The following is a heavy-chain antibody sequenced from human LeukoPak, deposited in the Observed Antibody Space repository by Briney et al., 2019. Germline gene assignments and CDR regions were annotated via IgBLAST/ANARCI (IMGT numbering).Heavy chain of an antibody. D-gene: IGHD3-22*01. CDR1: GGSISSGGYY. V-gene: IGHV4-31*03. J-gene: IGHJ5*02. CDR3: ARGSGYQNNWFDP. Sequence: PSQTLSLTCTVSGGSISSGGYYWSWIRQHPGKGLEWIGYIDYSGSTYYNPSLRSRVTISVDTSKNQFSLKLSSVTAADTAVYYCARGSGYQNNWFDPWGQGTLVTVSS. CDR2: IDYSGST.